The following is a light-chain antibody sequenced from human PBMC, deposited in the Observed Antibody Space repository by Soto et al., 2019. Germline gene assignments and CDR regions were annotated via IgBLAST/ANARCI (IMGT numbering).Light chain of an antibody. CDR2: GAS. CDR1: QSVMSNY. J-gene: IGKJ1*01. V-gene: IGKV3-20*01. Sequence: EVVLTQSPGSLSLSQGERATLSCRASQSVMSNYLSWYQQKPGQPPRLLIYGASSRATGIPDRFSGSGSGTDFTLTISRLEPEDFAVYYCQQFGASLTWTFGQGTKVEIK. CDR3: QQFGASLTWT.